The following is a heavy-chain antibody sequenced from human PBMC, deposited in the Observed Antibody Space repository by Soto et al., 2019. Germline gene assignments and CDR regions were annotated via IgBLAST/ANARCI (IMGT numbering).Heavy chain of an antibody. D-gene: IGHD3-10*01. Sequence: QITLKESGPTLVKPTQTLPLTCTVSGFSLTTRGVVVGWIRQPPGKALEWLELIYWDDYKRYSPSLKSRLTITRDASKDQVVLTLTIMDPVDTASYYCDHVLGSGQRLHSYYYYMDVRGKGATVAVS. CDR2: IYWDDYK. J-gene: IGHJ6*03. CDR1: GFSLTTRGVV. CDR3: DHVLGSGQRLHSYYYYMDV. V-gene: IGHV2-5*02.